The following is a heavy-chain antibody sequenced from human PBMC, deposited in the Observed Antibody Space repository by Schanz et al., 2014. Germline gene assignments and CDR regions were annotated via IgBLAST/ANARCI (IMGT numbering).Heavy chain of an antibody. CDR1: GGTFSSYT. CDR2: INGYNGHT. Sequence: QVHLVQSGAEVKKPGSSVKVSCKASGGTFSSYTISWVRQARGQGLEWMGWINGYNGHTLYAQKFQGRVTMTRDTSTSTVYMELSSLRSEDTAVYYCARDGVDAAAGGNYWGQGTLVTVSS. CDR3: ARDGVDAAAGGNY. J-gene: IGHJ4*02. D-gene: IGHD6-13*01. V-gene: IGHV1-69*08.